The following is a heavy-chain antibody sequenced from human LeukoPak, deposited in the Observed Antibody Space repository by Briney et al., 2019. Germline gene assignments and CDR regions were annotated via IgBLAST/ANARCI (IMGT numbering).Heavy chain of an antibody. CDR2: IKEDGSDK. CDR1: GFSFRSFW. D-gene: IGHD3-10*01. Sequence: GGSLRLSCAASGFSFRSFWMSWVRQAPGKGLEWVASIKEDGSDKYYVESVKGRFTISRENARNSLYQQMNSLRAEDTAVYYCARVLWFGGIYYFDYWGQGTLVTVSS. V-gene: IGHV3-7*04. J-gene: IGHJ4*02. CDR3: ARVLWFGGIYYFDY.